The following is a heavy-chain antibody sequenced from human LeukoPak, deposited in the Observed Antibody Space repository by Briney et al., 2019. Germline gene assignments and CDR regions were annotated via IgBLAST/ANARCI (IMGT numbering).Heavy chain of an antibody. V-gene: IGHV3-30-3*01. CDR2: ISYDGSNR. CDR1: GFTFSSYA. Sequence: GGSLRLSCAASGFTFSSYAMHWVRQASGKGLEWVAAISYDGSNRYYADSVKGRFTISRDNSKNTLYLQMNSLRAEDTAVYYCARDRGYDFWSGYFGAMGGFDYWGQGTLVTVSS. D-gene: IGHD3-3*01. J-gene: IGHJ4*02. CDR3: ARDRGYDFWSGYFGAMGGFDY.